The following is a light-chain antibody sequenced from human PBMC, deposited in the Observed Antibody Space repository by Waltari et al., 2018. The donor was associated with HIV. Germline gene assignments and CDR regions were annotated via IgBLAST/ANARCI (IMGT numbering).Light chain of an antibody. V-gene: IGLV3-21*04. CDR1: NIGSMT. Sequence: SYALTQPPSVSVAPGKTARITCGGNNIGSMTVHWNQQKPGQAPVLVIFDDTDRPSEIPERFSGSNSGDTATLTISRVEVGDEADYYCQVWVSSLTVAVIFGGGTKLTVL. CDR3: QVWVSSLTVAVI. J-gene: IGLJ2*01. CDR2: DDT.